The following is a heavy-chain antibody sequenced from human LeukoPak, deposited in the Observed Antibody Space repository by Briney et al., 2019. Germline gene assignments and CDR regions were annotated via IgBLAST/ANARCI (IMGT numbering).Heavy chain of an antibody. V-gene: IGHV4-38-2*02. J-gene: IGHJ3*02. CDR3: ARYVPQHDGLAFDI. Sequence: SETLSLTCTVSGYSISSGYYWGWIRQPPGKGLEWIGSIYHSGSTYYNPSLKSRVTISVDTSKNQFSLKLSSVTAADTAVYYCARYVPQHDGLAFDIWGQGTMVTVSS. D-gene: IGHD1-1*01. CDR1: GYSISSGYY. CDR2: IYHSGST.